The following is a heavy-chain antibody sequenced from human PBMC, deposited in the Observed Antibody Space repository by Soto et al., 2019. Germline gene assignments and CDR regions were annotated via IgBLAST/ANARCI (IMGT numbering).Heavy chain of an antibody. D-gene: IGHD3-3*01. V-gene: IGHV1-8*01. CDR3: AIGITIFGVVDP. CDR1: GYTFTSYD. CDR2: MNPHSGNT. J-gene: IGHJ5*02. Sequence: QVQLVQSGAEVKKPGASVKVSCKASGYTFTSYDINWVRQATGQGLEWMGWMNPHSGNTGYAQKFQGRVTMTRNTSISTAYMELSSLRSEDTAVYYCAIGITIFGVVDPGGQGPLVTVSS.